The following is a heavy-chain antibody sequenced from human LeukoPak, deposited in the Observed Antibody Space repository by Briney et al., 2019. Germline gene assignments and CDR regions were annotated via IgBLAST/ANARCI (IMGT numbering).Heavy chain of an antibody. CDR3: ARLRVTTGFDY. CDR1: DGSITRSSYY. V-gene: IGHV4-39*01. J-gene: IGHJ4*02. Sequence: SETLSLTCTVSDGSITRSSYYWGWIRQTPGEGLDWIGSIYYSGITYYNPSLQGRVTMSVDTPKNQFSLKLNSVTVADTAVYYCARLRVTTGFDYWDQGIPVTVSS. CDR2: IYYSGIT. D-gene: IGHD2-21*02.